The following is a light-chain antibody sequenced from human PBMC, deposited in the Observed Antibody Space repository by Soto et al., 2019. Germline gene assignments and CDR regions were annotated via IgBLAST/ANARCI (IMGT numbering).Light chain of an antibody. CDR3: SSYTSSGTVV. CDR1: SSDVGGYNY. CDR2: DVD. Sequence: QSALTQSASVSGSPGQAITISCTGTSSDVGGYNYVSWYQQHPGKAPKLLIYDVDNRPSGVSNRFSGSKSGNTASLTISGLQAEDEADYYCSSYTSSGTVVFGGGTQLTVL. J-gene: IGLJ2*01. V-gene: IGLV2-14*01.